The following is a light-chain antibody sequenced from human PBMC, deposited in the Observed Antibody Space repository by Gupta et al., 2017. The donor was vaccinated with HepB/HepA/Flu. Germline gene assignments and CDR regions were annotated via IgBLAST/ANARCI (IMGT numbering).Light chain of an antibody. V-gene: IGKV3-20*01. J-gene: IGKJ1*01. CDR2: GAS. CDR1: QSVSSYY. CDR3: QQYGSPWT. Sequence: IALTPSQGTLSCSPGERATLSCRASQSVSSYYLAWYQHKPGQAPRLLIYGASSRATGIPDRFSGSGSGTDFTLTISRLEPDDSAIYYCQQYGSPWTFGQGTKVEIK.